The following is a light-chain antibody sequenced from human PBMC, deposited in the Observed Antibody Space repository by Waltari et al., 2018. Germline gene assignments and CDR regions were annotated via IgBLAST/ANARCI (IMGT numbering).Light chain of an antibody. V-gene: IGKV2-28*01. J-gene: IGKJ3*01. CDR1: QSLLHSNGYNY. CDR3: MQALQARLAFV. Sequence: EIVMTQSPLSLPVTPGEPAAISCRSSQSLLHSNGYNYLDWYVQKPGQSPQLLIYLGSNRASGVPDRFSGSGSGTDFTLKISRVEAEDVGVYYCMQALQARLAFVFGPGTKVDLK. CDR2: LGS.